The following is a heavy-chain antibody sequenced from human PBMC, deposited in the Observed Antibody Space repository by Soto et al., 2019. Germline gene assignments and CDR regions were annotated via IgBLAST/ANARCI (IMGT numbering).Heavy chain of an antibody. CDR1: GFTFSNHW. CDR2: INYDGSST. CDR3: ASDRYCRGGTCFGSLDY. V-gene: IGHV3-74*01. D-gene: IGHD2-15*01. Sequence: EVQLVESGGGLVQPGGSLRLSCAASGFTFSNHWMHWVRQAPGKGLVWVSHINYDGSSTTYADSVKGRFTISRDNAKSTQNLQMNSLRAEDTSLYYCASDRYCRGGTCFGSLDYWGHGTLVTVSS. J-gene: IGHJ4*01.